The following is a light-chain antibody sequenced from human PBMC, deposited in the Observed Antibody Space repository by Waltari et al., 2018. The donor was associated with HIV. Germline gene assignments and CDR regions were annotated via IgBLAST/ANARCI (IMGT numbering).Light chain of an antibody. CDR1: SHNIGRNT. Sequence: QSVLTPPPPASGTPGPRVPIPCSGSSHNIGRNTVNWYQQLPGTAPKLLIYGITQRPSGVPDRFSGSKSGTSASLAISGLQSEDEADYYCAAWDHSLNGVVFGGGTKLTVL. CDR3: AAWDHSLNGVV. CDR2: GIT. J-gene: IGLJ2*01. V-gene: IGLV1-44*01.